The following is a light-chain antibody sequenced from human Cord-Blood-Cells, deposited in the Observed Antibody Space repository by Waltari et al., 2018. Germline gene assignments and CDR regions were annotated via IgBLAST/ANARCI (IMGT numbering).Light chain of an antibody. V-gene: IGLV2-14*01. J-gene: IGLJ1*01. CDR2: EVS. CDR1: SSDVGGYNY. Sequence: QSALTQPASVSWSPGQSITISCTGTSSDVGGYNYVSWYQQHPGKAPKLRIYEVSTLPTGVYNRVSGSKSGHTASLTISGLQAEDEADYYCSSYTSSSTYVFGTGTKVTVL. CDR3: SSYTSSSTYV.